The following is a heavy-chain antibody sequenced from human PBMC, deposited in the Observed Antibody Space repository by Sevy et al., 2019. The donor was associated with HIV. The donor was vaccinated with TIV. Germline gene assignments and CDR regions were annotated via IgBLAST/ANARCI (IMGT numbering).Heavy chain of an antibody. Sequence: GGSLRLSCAASGFTFSSYAMNWVRQAPGKGLEWVSAVSGSGGSTYYADSVKGRFTISRDNSKRTLYLQMNSLRAEDTALYYCATDQGESSGYYHLGAFDIWGQGTVVTVSS. D-gene: IGHD3-22*01. CDR3: ATDQGESSGYYHLGAFDI. J-gene: IGHJ3*02. V-gene: IGHV3-23*01. CDR2: VSGSGGST. CDR1: GFTFSSYA.